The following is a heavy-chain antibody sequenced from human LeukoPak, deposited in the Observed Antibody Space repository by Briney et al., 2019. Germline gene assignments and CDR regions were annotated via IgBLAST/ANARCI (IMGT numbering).Heavy chain of an antibody. D-gene: IGHD2-15*01. CDR3: ARDHPHGSDAFDI. Sequence: GGSLRLSCAASGFTFSSYWMSWVRQAPGKGLEWVANIKQDGSEKYYVDSVKGRFTISRDNAKNSLYLQMNSLRAEDTAVYYCARDHPHGSDAFDIWGQGTMVTVSS. CDR1: GFTFSSYW. J-gene: IGHJ3*02. V-gene: IGHV3-7*01. CDR2: IKQDGSEK.